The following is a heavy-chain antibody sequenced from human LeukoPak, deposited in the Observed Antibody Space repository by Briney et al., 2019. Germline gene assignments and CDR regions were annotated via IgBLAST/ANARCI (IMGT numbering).Heavy chain of an antibody. CDR1: GFTFSKYG. V-gene: IGHV3-30*03. CDR2: ISYDGGNK. Sequence: PGGSLRLSCAASGFTFSKYGMHCVRQAPGKGLEWGAVISYDGGNKHYPHPVECRLTISRDNYKNALYLSMNSLRGEDRAVYYCARVTSSSSIDYWGQGTQVTVSS. CDR3: ARVTSSSSIDY. J-gene: IGHJ4*02. D-gene: IGHD6-6*01.